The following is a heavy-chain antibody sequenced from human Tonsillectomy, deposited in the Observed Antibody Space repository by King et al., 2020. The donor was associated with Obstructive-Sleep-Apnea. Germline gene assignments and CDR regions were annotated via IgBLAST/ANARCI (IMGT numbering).Heavy chain of an antibody. V-gene: IGHV3-30*04. D-gene: IGHD1-26*01. CDR2: ISYDGSNK. J-gene: IGHJ4*02. CDR3: ARDGGSYFDY. CDR1: GFTFSSYA. Sequence: QLVQSGGGVVQPGRSLRLSCAASGFTFSSYAMHWVHQAPGKGLEWVAVISYDGSNKYYADSVKGRFTISRDNSKNTLYLQMNSLRAEDTAVYYCARDGGSYFDYWGQGTLVTVSS.